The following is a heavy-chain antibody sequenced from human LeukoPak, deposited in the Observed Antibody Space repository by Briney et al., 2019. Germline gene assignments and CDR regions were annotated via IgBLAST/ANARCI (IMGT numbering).Heavy chain of an antibody. D-gene: IGHD2-2*01. V-gene: IGHV3-15*01. CDR2: IKSRAEGEAT. Sequence: GRSLRLSCAQSGFTFTNYVIHWVGQAPGKGLEWVGRIKSRAEGEATDYAAPVKGRFSLSRDDSKNTLYLQMNSLKAEDTAVHYCTTDGTSDALLYWGQGTLATVSS. CDR3: TTDGTSDALLY. CDR1: GFTFTNYV. J-gene: IGHJ4*02.